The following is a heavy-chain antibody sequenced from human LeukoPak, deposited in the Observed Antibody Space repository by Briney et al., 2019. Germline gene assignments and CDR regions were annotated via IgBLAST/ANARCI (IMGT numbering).Heavy chain of an antibody. CDR1: GVSTNTYYY. CDR2: VDCSGRT. CDR3: ARPSSGSYGGYYFDY. Sequence: SETLSLTCTVSGVSTNTYYYWSWIRQPPGKGLEWIGYVDCSGRTKYSPSLKSRVTISVDTSKYQFSLEVSSVTAADTAVYYCARPSSGSYGGYYFDYWGQGTLVTVSS. D-gene: IGHD1-26*01. J-gene: IGHJ4*02. V-gene: IGHV4-59*08.